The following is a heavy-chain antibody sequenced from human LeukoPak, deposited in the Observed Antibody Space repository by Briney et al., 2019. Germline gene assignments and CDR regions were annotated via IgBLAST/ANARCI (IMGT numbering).Heavy chain of an antibody. V-gene: IGHV3-33*08. CDR1: GLTLSNYW. CDR3: ASGLRADYYYYGMDV. Sequence: PGGSLRLSCAASGLTLSNYWMHWVRQAPGKGLEWVAVISSDGSKKCYTDSVKGRFTISRDNAKNLLYLQMNSLRAEDTAVYYCASGLRADYYYYGMDVWGQGTTVTVSS. CDR2: ISSDGSKK. D-gene: IGHD5-18*01. J-gene: IGHJ6*02.